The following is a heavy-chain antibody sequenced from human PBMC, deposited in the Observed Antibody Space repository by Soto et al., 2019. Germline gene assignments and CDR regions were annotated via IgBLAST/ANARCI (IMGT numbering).Heavy chain of an antibody. J-gene: IGHJ6*02. CDR2: IIPIFGTA. Sequence: SVKVSCKASGGAFSSYAISWVRQAPGQGLEWMGGIIPIFGTANYAQKFQGRVTITADESTSTAYMELSSLRSEDTAVYYCASLGFGSSSLYYGMDAWGQGTTVTVSS. CDR1: GGAFSSYA. CDR3: ASLGFGSSSLYYGMDA. D-gene: IGHD6-6*01. V-gene: IGHV1-69*13.